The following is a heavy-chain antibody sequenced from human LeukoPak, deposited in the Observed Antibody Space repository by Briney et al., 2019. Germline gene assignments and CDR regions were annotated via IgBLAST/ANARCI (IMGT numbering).Heavy chain of an antibody. J-gene: IGHJ4*02. V-gene: IGHV1-46*01. CDR3: AIKTGGYYFDY. CDR1: GYTFITYY. CDR2: INPDGGNT. Sequence: ASVTVSFKASGYTFITYYMHLVRQAPGQGLEWVGHINPDGGNTRYSQRFHGRVILSTDMSTSTDYMEVSSLRSDDTAVYYCAIKTGGYYFDYGGQGTLVTVSS. D-gene: IGHD3-16*01.